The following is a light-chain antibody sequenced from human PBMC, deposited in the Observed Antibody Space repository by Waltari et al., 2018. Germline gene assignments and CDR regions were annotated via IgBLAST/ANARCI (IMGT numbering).Light chain of an antibody. CDR3: QQVNTYSWT. J-gene: IGKJ1*01. CDR1: RGISSY. CDR2: AAS. V-gene: IGKV1-9*01. Sequence: DIHLTQSPSSLSASLGDRVTITCRASRGISSYLAWYQQKPGKAPKLLIYAASTLQSGVPLRFSGSGSGTEFTLTISSLQPEDFATYYCQQVNTYSWTFGQGTKVEIK.